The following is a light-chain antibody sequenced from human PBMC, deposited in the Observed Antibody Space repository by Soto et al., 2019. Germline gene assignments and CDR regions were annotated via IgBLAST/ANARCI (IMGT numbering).Light chain of an antibody. CDR3: QQYYNWPPRIT. CDR1: QSVSSN. Sequence: ERVMTQSPATLSLSPGERATLSCRASQSVSSNFAWYQQKPGQAPRLLIYGASTRASGLPARFSGSGSGTEFTLTISSLQSEDFAVYYCQQYYNWPPRITFGQGTRLEIK. V-gene: IGKV3-15*01. J-gene: IGKJ5*01. CDR2: GAS.